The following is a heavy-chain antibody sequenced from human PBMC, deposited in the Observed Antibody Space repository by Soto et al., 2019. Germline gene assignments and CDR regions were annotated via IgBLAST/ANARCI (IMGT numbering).Heavy chain of an antibody. CDR3: AKSYDYIWGSYRYTGTLLDY. D-gene: IGHD3-16*02. J-gene: IGHJ4*02. CDR1: GFTFSSFN. CDR2: ISSSGTTI. Sequence: SLRLSCAASGFTFSSFNINWVRQAPGKGMERVSCISSSGTTIYYADSMKGRFTISRDNSKNTLSLQMNSLRDEDTAVYYCAKSYDYIWGSYRYTGTLLDYWGQGTLVTVSS. V-gene: IGHV3-48*02.